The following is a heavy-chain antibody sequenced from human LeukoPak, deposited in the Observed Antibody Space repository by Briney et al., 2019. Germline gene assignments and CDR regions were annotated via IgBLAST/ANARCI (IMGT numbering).Heavy chain of an antibody. J-gene: IGHJ4*02. CDR3: ARGIESYGDYGY. CDR1: GGSISSDVYY. Sequence: SQTLSLTCTVSGGSISSDVYYWSWIRQPPGKGLEWIAYMYNSGSTNYNPSLKSRVTISIDTSKNQFSLKLSSLTAADTAIYYCARGIESYGDYGYWGQGILVTVSS. D-gene: IGHD4-17*01. V-gene: IGHV4-61*08. CDR2: MYNSGST.